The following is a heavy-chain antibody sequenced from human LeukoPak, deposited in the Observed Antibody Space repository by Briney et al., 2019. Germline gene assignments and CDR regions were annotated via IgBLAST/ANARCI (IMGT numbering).Heavy chain of an antibody. CDR2: IYTSGST. CDR1: GGSISSYY. Sequence: SETLSLTCTVSGGSISSYYWSWIRQPPGKGPEWIGYIYTSGSTNYNPSLKSRVTISVDTSKNQFSLKLSSVTAADTAVYYCARTYYDFWSGYYTGIGSWFDPWGQGTLVTVSS. V-gene: IGHV4-4*09. J-gene: IGHJ5*02. D-gene: IGHD3-3*01. CDR3: ARTYYDFWSGYYTGIGSWFDP.